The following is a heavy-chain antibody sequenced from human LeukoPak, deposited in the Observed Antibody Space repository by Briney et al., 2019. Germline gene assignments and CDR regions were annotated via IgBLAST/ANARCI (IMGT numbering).Heavy chain of an antibody. V-gene: IGHV3-15*01. D-gene: IGHD3-9*01. CDR2: IKSKTDGGTT. Sequence: GGSLRLSCAASGFTFSNAWMSWVRQAPGKGLEWVGRIKSKTDGGTTDYAAPVKGRFTISRDDSKNTLYLQMNSLKTEDTAVYYCTTEPGYDILTGYLYYDAFDIWGQGTMVTVSS. CDR1: GFTFSNAW. CDR3: TTEPGYDILTGYLYYDAFDI. J-gene: IGHJ3*02.